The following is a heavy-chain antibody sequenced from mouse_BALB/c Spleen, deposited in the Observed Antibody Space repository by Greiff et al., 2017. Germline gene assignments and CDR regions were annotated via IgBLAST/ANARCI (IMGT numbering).Heavy chain of an antibody. V-gene: IGHV7-3*02. CDR2: IRNKANVYTT. CDR1: GFTFTDYY. J-gene: IGHJ3*01. D-gene: IGHD2-4*01. Sequence: EVQLVESGGGLVQPGGSLRLSCATSGFTFTDYYMSWVRQPPGKALEWLGFIRNKANVYTTEYSASVKGRFTISRDNSQSILYLQMNTLRAEDSATYYCARDIGKYDYAWFAYGGQGTLVTVSA. CDR3: ARDIGKYDYAWFAY.